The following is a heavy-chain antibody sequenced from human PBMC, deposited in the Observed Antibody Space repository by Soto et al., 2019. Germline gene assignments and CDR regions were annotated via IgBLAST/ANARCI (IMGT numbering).Heavy chain of an antibody. CDR2: TYYRSRWYN. D-gene: IGHD2-15*01. CDR3: AREVARPLFYYYYYMDV. J-gene: IGHJ6*03. V-gene: IGHV6-1*01. Sequence: SQTLSLTCAISGDSVSSNSAAWNWIRQSPSRGLEWLGRTYYRSRWYNDYAVSVKSRITVNPDTSKNQFSLHLNSVTPEDTAVYYCAREVARPLFYYYYYMDVWGKGTTVTVSS. CDR1: GDSVSSNSAA.